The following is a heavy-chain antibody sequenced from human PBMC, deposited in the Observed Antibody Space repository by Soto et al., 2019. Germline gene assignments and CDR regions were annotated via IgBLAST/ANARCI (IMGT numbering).Heavy chain of an antibody. CDR2: IYYSGTT. CDR3: ARHRGYYDILTGYYTELNFDY. J-gene: IGHJ4*02. D-gene: IGHD3-9*01. CDR1: GGSISSSSYY. Sequence: SETLSLTCTVSGGSISSSSYYWGWIRQPPXKGLEWIGSIYYSGTTYYNPSLKSRVTISVDTSKNQFSLKLSSVTAADTAVYYCARHRGYYDILTGYYTELNFDYWGQGTQVTVSS. V-gene: IGHV4-39*01.